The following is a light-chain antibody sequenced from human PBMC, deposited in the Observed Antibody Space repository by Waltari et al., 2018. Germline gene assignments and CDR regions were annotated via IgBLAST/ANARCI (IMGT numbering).Light chain of an antibody. CDR2: DVS. CDR3: RSSTGTTWV. CDR1: SSDVGVYNY. Sequence: QSALTQPASVSGSPGQSITISSSGISSDVGVYNYVSWYQQHAGKAPELMIYDVSNRPPGVSNRFSGSKSGSTASLTISGLQAEDEADYYCRSSTGTTWVFGGGTKVSVL. J-gene: IGLJ3*02. V-gene: IGLV2-14*03.